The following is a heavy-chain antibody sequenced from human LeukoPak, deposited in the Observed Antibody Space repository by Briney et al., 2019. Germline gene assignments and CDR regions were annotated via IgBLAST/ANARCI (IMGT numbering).Heavy chain of an antibody. Sequence: GGSLRLSCAASGFTFSSYAMSWVRQAPGKGLEWVSAISGSGGSTYYADSVKGRFTISRDNSKNTLYLQMNSLRAEDTAVYYCAKAFDYCSCYYHGFDYWGQGTLVTVSS. J-gene: IGHJ4*02. D-gene: IGHD3-3*01. CDR2: ISGSGGST. V-gene: IGHV3-23*01. CDR1: GFTFSSYA. CDR3: AKAFDYCSCYYHGFDY.